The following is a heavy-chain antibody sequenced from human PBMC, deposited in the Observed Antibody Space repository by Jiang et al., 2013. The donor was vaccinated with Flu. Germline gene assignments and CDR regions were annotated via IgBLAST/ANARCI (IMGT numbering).Heavy chain of an antibody. CDR3: AKRRTYYDLRFGGVIDY. CDR2: ISWNSGSI. CDR1: GFTFDDYA. J-gene: IGHJ4*02. V-gene: IGHV3-9*01. D-gene: IGHD3-16*01. Sequence: VQLVESGGGLVQPGRSLRLSCAASGFTFDDYAMHWVRQAPGKGLEWVSGISWNSGSIGYADSVKGRFTVSRDNAKNSLYLQMNSLRAEDTALYYCAKRRTYYDLRFGGVIDYWGQGTLVTVSS.